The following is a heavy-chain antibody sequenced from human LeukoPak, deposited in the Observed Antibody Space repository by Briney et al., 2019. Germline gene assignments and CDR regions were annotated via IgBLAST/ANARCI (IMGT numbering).Heavy chain of an antibody. Sequence: PSETLSLTCTVSGGSISSYYWSWLRQPPGKGLEWIGYIYYSGSTNYNPSLKSRVTISVDTSKNQFSLKPSSVTAADTAVYYCARDLGRGVLRSWGQGTLVTVSS. CDR1: GGSISSYY. CDR2: IYYSGST. V-gene: IGHV4-59*01. D-gene: IGHD3-16*01. J-gene: IGHJ5*02. CDR3: ARDLGRGVLRS.